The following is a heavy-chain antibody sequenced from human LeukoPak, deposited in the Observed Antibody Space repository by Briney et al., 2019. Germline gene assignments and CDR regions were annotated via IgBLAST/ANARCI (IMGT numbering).Heavy chain of an antibody. D-gene: IGHD4-23*01. CDR3: ARVVVDYGGNSIDY. CDR2: ISAYNGNT. Sequence: GASVKVSRKASGYTFTSYGISWVRQDPGQGLEWVGWISAYNGNTNYARKLQGRVTMTTDTSTSTAYMELRSLRSDDTAVYYCARVVVDYGGNSIDYWGQGTLVTVSS. CDR1: GYTFTSYG. J-gene: IGHJ4*02. V-gene: IGHV1-18*01.